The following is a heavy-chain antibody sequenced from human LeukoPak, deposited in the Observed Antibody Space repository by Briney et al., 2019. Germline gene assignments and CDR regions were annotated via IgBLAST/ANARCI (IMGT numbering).Heavy chain of an antibody. CDR1: GYSISSGYY. CDR2: IYHSGST. J-gene: IGHJ4*02. D-gene: IGHD3-22*01. Sequence: TSETLSLTCAVSGYSISSGYYWGWIRQPPGKGLEWIGSIYHSGSTYYNPSLKSRVTISVDTSKNQFSLKLSSVTAADTAVYYCARVDSSGTYYFDYWGQGTLVTVSS. V-gene: IGHV4-38-2*01. CDR3: ARVDSSGTYYFDY.